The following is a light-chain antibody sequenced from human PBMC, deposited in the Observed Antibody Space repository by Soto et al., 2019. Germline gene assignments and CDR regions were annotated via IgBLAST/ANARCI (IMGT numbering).Light chain of an antibody. V-gene: IGKV1-27*01. CDR3: QKYDSAPLT. Sequence: DIQMTQSPSSLTASIRDRVTISCRATQGFSNSLAWYQQKPGKVPTLLIYGASILQSGVPSRFSGSGSGTEFTLTISGLQPEDVATYLCQKYDSAPLTFGGGTKVEIK. J-gene: IGKJ4*01. CDR1: QGFSNS. CDR2: GAS.